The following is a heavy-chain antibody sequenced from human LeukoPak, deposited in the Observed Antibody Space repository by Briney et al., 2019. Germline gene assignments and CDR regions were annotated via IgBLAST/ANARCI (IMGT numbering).Heavy chain of an antibody. Sequence: GGSLRLSCAASGFTFSSYWMHWVRQAPGKGLEWVSGIGDSGGSTYYADSVKGRFTISRDNSKNTLYLQMNSLRAEDTAVYYCAKTGVTMDFDYWGQGTLVTVSS. CDR3: AKTGVTMDFDY. D-gene: IGHD3-10*01. V-gene: IGHV3-23*01. J-gene: IGHJ4*02. CDR1: GFTFSSYW. CDR2: IGDSGGST.